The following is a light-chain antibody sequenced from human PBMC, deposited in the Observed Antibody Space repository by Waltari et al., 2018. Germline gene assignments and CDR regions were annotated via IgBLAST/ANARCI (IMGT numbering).Light chain of an antibody. CDR2: SNN. CDR3: ATWDDSLNGVV. Sequence: QSVLTQPPSASGTPGQRVTFSCFGRPSINESNIVRWYRHFPGTAPKPLMHSNNQRPSGVPDRFSGSKSGTSASLAISGLQSDDEATYYCATWDDSLNGVVFGGGTKLTVL. V-gene: IGLV1-44*01. CDR1: PSINESNI. J-gene: IGLJ3*02.